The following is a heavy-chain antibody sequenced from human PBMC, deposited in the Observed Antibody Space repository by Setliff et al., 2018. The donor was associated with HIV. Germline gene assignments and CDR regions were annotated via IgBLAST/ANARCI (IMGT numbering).Heavy chain of an antibody. Sequence: SETLSLTCTVSGDSVRGYYWSWTRQPPGKGLEWMGYVFYTGFAAFNPSLKSRLTISVDTSKSQFSLRLTSVTAADTAIYYCARQVSIPGVAITPVDYWGQGALVTVSS. D-gene: IGHD5-12*01. V-gene: IGHV4-59*08. CDR2: VFYTGFA. CDR3: ARQVSIPGVAITPVDY. CDR1: GDSVRGYY. J-gene: IGHJ4*02.